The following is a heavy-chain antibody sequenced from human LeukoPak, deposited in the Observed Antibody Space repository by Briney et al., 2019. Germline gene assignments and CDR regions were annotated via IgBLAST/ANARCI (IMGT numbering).Heavy chain of an antibody. CDR3: ARGHYYDSSGVRRRYFQH. CDR2: INHSGST. V-gene: IGHV4-34*01. D-gene: IGHD3-22*01. J-gene: IGHJ1*01. CDR1: GGSFSGYY. Sequence: SETLSLTCAVYGGSFSGYYWSWIRQPPGKGLEWIGEINHSGSTNYNPSLKSRVTISVDTSKNQFSLKLSSVTAADTAVYYCARGHYYDSSGVRRRYFQHWGQGTLITVSS.